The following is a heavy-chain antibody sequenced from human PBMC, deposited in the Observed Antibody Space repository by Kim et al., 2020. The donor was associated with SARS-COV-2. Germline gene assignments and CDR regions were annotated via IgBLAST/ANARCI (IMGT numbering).Heavy chain of an antibody. V-gene: IGHV3-23*01. CDR1: GFTFGSYA. CDR3: ANLQITSS. J-gene: IGHJ5*02. D-gene: IGHD3-10*01. Sequence: GGSLRLSCAASGFTFGSYAMNWVRQAPGKGLEWVSGITGSGSQIYVADSVKGRFTTSRDNSKSTLYLQMNSLRAEDSAVYYCANLQITSSWGQGTLVTVSS. CDR2: ITGSGSQI.